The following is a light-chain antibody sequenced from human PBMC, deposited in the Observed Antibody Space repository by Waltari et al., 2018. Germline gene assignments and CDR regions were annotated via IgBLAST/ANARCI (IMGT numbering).Light chain of an antibody. CDR2: KVS. J-gene: IGKJ5*01. Sequence: DVVMTQSPLSLPVTLGQPASISCRSSQSLVHSDGNTYLNWFQQRPGQSPRRVIYKVSNGAPGGPDRFRGSRSGMDVELKNSRVEAEDVGVYYCMQGTHWLFTFGQGTRLEIK. V-gene: IGKV2-30*02. CDR1: QSLVHSDGNTY. CDR3: MQGTHWLFT.